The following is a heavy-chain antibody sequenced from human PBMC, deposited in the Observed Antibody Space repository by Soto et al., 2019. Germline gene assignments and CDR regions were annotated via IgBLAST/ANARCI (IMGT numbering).Heavy chain of an antibody. J-gene: IGHJ4*02. V-gene: IGHV1-2*02. D-gene: IGHD6-6*01. Sequence: QVQLVQSGAEVKKPGASVKVSCKASGYTFTNYYMHWVRQAPGQGLEWMGWINPNSGGTNYAQMFQGRVTMTRDTSISTAYMELIRLRSDDTAVYYYARGGSSTPFFDYWGQGTLVTVSS. CDR2: INPNSGGT. CDR1: GYTFTNYY. CDR3: ARGGSSTPFFDY.